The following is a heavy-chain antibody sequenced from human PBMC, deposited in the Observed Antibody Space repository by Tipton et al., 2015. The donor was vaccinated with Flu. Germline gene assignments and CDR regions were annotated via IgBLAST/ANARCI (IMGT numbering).Heavy chain of an antibody. J-gene: IGHJ3*02. V-gene: IGHV3-9*01. CDR3: AKDKYGSGWFDAFDI. Sequence: RSLRLSCAASGFTFDDYTMHWIRQAPGKGLEWVSGISWNSGGIDYADSVKGRFTISRDNAKNSLYLQMNSLRAEDTALYYCAKDKYGSGWFDAFDIWGQGTMVTVSA. CDR1: GFTFDDYT. D-gene: IGHD6-19*01. CDR2: ISWNSGGI.